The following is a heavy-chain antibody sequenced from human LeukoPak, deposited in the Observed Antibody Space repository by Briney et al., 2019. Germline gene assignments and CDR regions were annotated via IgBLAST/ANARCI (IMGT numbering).Heavy chain of an antibody. J-gene: IGHJ5*02. CDR1: GYTLTELS. D-gene: IGHD3-9*01. CDR3: ATSYDILTGYKSVQSWFDP. V-gene: IGHV1-24*01. Sequence: GASVKVSCEVSGYTLTELSMHWVRQAPGKGLEWMGGFDPEDGETIYAQKFQGRVTMTEDTSTDTAYMELSSLRSEDTAVYYCATSYDILTGYKSVQSWFDPWGQGTLVTVSS. CDR2: FDPEDGET.